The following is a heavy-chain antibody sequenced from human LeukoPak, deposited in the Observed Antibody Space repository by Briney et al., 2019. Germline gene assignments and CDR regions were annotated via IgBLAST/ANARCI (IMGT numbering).Heavy chain of an antibody. Sequence: QSGGSLRLSCAASGFAVSTNYLSWVRQAPGKGLEWVSVIYSDGSTYYTDSVKGRFTISRDNSKNTLYLQMNSLRPEDTAVYYWARDQRSESYYPWGWFDPWGQGTLVTVSS. CDR3: ARDQRSESYYPWGWFDP. V-gene: IGHV3-66*02. J-gene: IGHJ5*02. CDR1: GFAVSTNY. D-gene: IGHD1-26*01. CDR2: IYSDGST.